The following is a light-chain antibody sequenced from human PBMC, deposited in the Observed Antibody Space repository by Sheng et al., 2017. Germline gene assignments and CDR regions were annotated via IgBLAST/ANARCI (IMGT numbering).Light chain of an antibody. CDR2: GSS. Sequence: EIVMTQSPATLSVSPGERATLSCRASQSISNSYLAWYQQKRGQAPRLLIYGSSSRATDIPDRFSGGRSGTDFTLTISRLEPEDFAVYYCQQYGRSPYTFGQGTKLEI. V-gene: IGKV3-20*01. CDR3: QQYGRSPYT. CDR1: QSISNSY. J-gene: IGKJ2*01.